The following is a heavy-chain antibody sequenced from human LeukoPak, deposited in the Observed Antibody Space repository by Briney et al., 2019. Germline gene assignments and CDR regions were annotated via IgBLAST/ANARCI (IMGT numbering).Heavy chain of an antibody. D-gene: IGHD3-3*01. CDR2: IKSKTDGGTT. J-gene: IGHJ4*02. CDR1: GFTFSNAW. CDR3: TTDGKAGYYDFWSGYYN. V-gene: IGHV3-15*01. Sequence: PGRSLRLSCAASGFTFSNAWMSWVRQAPGKGLEWVGRIKSKTDGGTTDYAAPVKGRFTISRDDSKNTLYLQMNSLKTEDTAVYYCTTDGKAGYYDFWSGYYNWGQGTLVTVSS.